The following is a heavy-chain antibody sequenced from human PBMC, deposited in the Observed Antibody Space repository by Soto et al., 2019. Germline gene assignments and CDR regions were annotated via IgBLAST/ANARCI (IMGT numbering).Heavy chain of an antibody. CDR1: GFTFSNYW. CDR3: ARVAVGYYYMDV. J-gene: IGHJ6*03. CDR2: INSDGSRT. Sequence: EVQLVESGGGLVQPGGSLRLSCAASGFTFSNYWMHWVRQAPGKGLVWVSRINSDGSRTNYADSVKGRFTISRDNAKDTLYLLMNSLRVEDTAVYFCARVAVGYYYMDVWGKGDTVTVS. V-gene: IGHV3-74*01.